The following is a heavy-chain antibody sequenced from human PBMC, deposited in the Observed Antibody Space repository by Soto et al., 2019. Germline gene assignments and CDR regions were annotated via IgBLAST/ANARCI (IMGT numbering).Heavy chain of an antibody. CDR3: ARPEIVEVPADTQKHYY. V-gene: IGHV3-74*01. D-gene: IGHD2-2*01. CDR1: GFTFSSYW. Sequence: EVQLVESGGGLVQPGGSLRLSCAASGFTFSSYWMHWVRQAPGKALVWVSRINSDGSSTRYADSVKGRFTISRDNANNRLSLQINSPRAEDTAVHYCARPEIVEVPADTQKHYYCGQGTLVIVSS. CDR2: INSDGSST. J-gene: IGHJ4*02.